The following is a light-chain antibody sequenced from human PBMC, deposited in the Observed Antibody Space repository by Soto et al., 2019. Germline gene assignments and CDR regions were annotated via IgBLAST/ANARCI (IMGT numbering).Light chain of an antibody. J-gene: IGLJ1*01. CDR1: SIDIGIYDY. V-gene: IGLV2-14*01. Sequence: QSALTQHASVSGSPGQSITISCTGTSIDIGIYDYVSWYQQHPGKVPKLIIYDVSHRPSGISNRFSGSKSGNTASLTISGLQAEDEADYYCSSYTDNSPLDVFGTGTKVTVL. CDR2: DVS. CDR3: SSYTDNSPLDV.